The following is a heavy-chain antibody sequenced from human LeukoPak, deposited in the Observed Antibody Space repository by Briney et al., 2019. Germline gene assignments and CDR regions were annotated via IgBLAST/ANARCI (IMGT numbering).Heavy chain of an antibody. D-gene: IGHD2-2*01. J-gene: IGHJ6*03. CDR3: ARDSPIVVVPAATGIYYMDV. CDR2: IIPIFGTA. V-gene: IGHV1-69*06. Sequence: SVKVSCKASGGAFSSYAISWVRQAPGQGLEWMGRIIPIFGTANYAQKFQGRVTITADKSTSTAYMELSSLRSEDTAVYYCARDSPIVVVPAATGIYYMDVWGKGTTVTVSS. CDR1: GGAFSSYA.